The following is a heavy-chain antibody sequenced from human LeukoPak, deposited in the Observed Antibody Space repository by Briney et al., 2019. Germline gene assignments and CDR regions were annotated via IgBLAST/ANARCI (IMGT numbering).Heavy chain of an antibody. J-gene: IGHJ4*02. D-gene: IGHD2-21*01. CDR1: GFTFSYYW. CDR2: IKEDGSEK. V-gene: IGHV3-7*03. Sequence: GGSLRLSCAASGFTFSYYWMTWVRQAPGKGLEWVANIKEDGSEKYYVDSVKGRFTISRDNAKNSLYLQVNSLRAEDAAVYYCAKAPVTSCRGAYCYPFDYWGQGTLVTVSS. CDR3: AKAPVTSCRGAYCYPFDY.